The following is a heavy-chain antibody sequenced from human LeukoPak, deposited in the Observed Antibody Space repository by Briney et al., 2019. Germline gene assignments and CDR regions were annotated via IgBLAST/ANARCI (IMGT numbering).Heavy chain of an antibody. CDR2: INHSGST. D-gene: IGHD6-13*01. V-gene: IGHV4-34*01. J-gene: IGHJ4*02. Sequence: SETLSLTCAVYGGSFSGYYWSWIRQPPGKGLEWIGEINHSGSTNYNPSLKSRVTISVDTSKNQFSLKPSSVTAADTAVYYCARHLAAAGSAFDYWGQGTLVTVSS. CDR1: GGSFSGYY. CDR3: ARHLAAAGSAFDY.